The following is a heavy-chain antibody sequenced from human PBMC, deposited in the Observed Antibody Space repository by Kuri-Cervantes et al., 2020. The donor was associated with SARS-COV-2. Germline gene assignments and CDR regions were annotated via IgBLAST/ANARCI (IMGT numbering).Heavy chain of an antibody. V-gene: IGHV3-21*01. CDR3: AVDFWSGYSLRIGGAPGYGMDV. CDR1: GFTFSSHS. CDR2: ISSSSSYI. D-gene: IGHD3-3*01. Sequence: GESLKISCAASGFTFSSHSMNWVRQAPGKGLEWVSSISSSSSYIYYADSVKGRFTISRDNAKNSLYLQMNSLRAEDTAVYYCAVDFWSGYSLRIGGAPGYGMDVWVQGTTVTVSS. J-gene: IGHJ6*02.